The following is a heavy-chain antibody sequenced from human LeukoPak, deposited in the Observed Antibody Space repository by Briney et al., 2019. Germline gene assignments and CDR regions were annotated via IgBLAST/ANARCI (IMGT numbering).Heavy chain of an antibody. Sequence: PGGSLSLSCAASGFTFSSYAVHWVRQAPGKGLEWVAVISYDGSNKYYADSVKGRFTISRDNSKNTLYLQMNSLRAEDTAVYYCASYSSARIDYWGQGTLVTVSS. V-gene: IGHV3-30-3*01. CDR2: ISYDGSNK. D-gene: IGHD6-25*01. CDR1: GFTFSSYA. CDR3: ASYSSARIDY. J-gene: IGHJ4*02.